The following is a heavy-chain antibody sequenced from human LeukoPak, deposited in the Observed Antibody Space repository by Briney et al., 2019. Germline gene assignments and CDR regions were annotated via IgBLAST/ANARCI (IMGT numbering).Heavy chain of an antibody. CDR3: ARDLSGSYMSDY. V-gene: IGHV3-30-3*01. Sequence: PGGSLRLSCAASGVTFSNYAMHWARQAPGKGLEWVAFISHDRSNSCHADSVKGRFTISRDNSKNTLYLQMNSLTDEDTAVYYCARDLSGSYMSDYWGQGTLVTVSS. J-gene: IGHJ4*02. CDR1: GVTFSNYA. CDR2: ISHDRSNS. D-gene: IGHD3-10*01.